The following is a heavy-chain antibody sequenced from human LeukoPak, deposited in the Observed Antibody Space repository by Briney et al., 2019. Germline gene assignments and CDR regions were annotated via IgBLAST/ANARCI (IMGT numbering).Heavy chain of an antibody. CDR3: ARDQYYYGSGSFDY. D-gene: IGHD3-10*01. CDR1: GFTFSSYW. Sequence: GGSLRLSCAASGFTFSSYWMSWVRQAPGKGLEWVATIKLDGSEKYYVDSVKGRFTISRDNAKNSLYLQMNSLRAEDTAVYYCARDQYYYGSGSFDYWGQGTLVTVSS. J-gene: IGHJ4*02. CDR2: IKLDGSEK. V-gene: IGHV3-7*03.